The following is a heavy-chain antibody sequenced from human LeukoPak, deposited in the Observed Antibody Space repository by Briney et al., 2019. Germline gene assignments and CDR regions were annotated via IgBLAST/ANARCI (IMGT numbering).Heavy chain of an antibody. D-gene: IGHD6-13*01. CDR3: ARDPPYSSSRRRGWFDP. J-gene: IGHJ5*02. CDR1: GYTFTGYC. Sequence: ASVKVSCKASGYTFTGYCMHWVRQAPGQGLEWMGWINPNSGGTNYAQKFQGRVTMTRDTSISTAYMELGRLRSDDTAVYYCARDPPYSSSRRRGWFDPWGQGTLVTVSS. CDR2: INPNSGGT. V-gene: IGHV1-2*02.